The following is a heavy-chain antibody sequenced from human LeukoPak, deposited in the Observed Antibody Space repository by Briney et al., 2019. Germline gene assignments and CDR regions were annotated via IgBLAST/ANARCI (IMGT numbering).Heavy chain of an antibody. V-gene: IGHV1-18*01. Sequence: ASVKVSCKASGYTFTSYGISWVRQAPGQGLEWMGWISAYNGNTNYAQKLQGRVTMTTDTSTSTAYVELRSLRSDDTAVYYCARDDSSGSYYFDYWGQGTLVTVSS. CDR2: ISAYNGNT. CDR3: ARDDSSGSYYFDY. J-gene: IGHJ4*02. CDR1: GYTFTSYG. D-gene: IGHD3-22*01.